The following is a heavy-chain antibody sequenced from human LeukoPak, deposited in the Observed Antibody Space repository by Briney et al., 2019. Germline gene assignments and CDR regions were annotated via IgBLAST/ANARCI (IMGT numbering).Heavy chain of an antibody. CDR1: GYSFTTYW. CDR3: ARTYCGGDCYYSYFDY. D-gene: IGHD2-21*02. CDR2: IYPGDSDT. J-gene: IGHJ4*02. Sequence: GESLKISCKGSGYSFTTYWIAWVRQMPGKGVEWMGIIYPGDSDTRYSPFFQGQVTISADKSISTAYLQWSSLKASDTAMYYCARTYCGGDCYYSYFDYWGQGTLVTVSS. V-gene: IGHV5-51*01.